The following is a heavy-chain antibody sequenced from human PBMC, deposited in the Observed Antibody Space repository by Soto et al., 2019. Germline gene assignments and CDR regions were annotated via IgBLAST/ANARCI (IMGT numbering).Heavy chain of an antibody. J-gene: IGHJ5*02. Sequence: GSLALFCAASGFTFSSYAVSWVRQAPGKGLEWVSAISGSGGSTYYADSVKGRFTISRDKSKNTLYLQMNSLRAEDTAVYYCAQSQGFDPWGQGTLVTVPS. CDR2: ISGSGGST. CDR3: AQSQGFDP. CDR1: GFTFSSYA. V-gene: IGHV3-23*01.